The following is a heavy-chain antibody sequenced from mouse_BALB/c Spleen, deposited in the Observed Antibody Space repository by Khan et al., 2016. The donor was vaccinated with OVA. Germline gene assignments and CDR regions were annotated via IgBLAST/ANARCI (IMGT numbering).Heavy chain of an antibody. CDR1: GYTFTSYT. CDR3: VREWAYHRSDGWFAY. Sequence: QVHVKQSGAELARPGASVKMSCKASGYTFTSYTIHWVRLRPGKAPEWIGHINPSNNYTNYNQNFKDKATLIVDKSSSTAYMQLSSLTSEYCAVYYCVREWAYHRSDGWFAYWGQGTLVTVSA. D-gene: IGHD2-14*01. V-gene: IGHV1-4*01. J-gene: IGHJ3*01. CDR2: INPSNNYT.